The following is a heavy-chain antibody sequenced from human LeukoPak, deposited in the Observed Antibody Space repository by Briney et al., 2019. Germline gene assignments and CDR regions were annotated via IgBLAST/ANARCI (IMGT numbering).Heavy chain of an antibody. V-gene: IGHV3-7*01. D-gene: IGHD6-19*01. Sequence: PGGPLRLSCAASGFTSSSYWMSWVRQAPGKGLEWVANIKQDGSEKYYVDSVKGRFTISRDNAKNSLYLQMNSLRAEDTAVYYCARGLAGAPLYYYYGMDVWGQGTTVTVSS. J-gene: IGHJ6*02. CDR1: GFTSSSYW. CDR3: ARGLAGAPLYYYYGMDV. CDR2: IKQDGSEK.